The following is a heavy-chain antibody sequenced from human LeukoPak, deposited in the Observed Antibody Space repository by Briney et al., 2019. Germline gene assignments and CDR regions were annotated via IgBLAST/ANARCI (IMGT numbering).Heavy chain of an antibody. Sequence: SETLSLTCTVSGGSISSSSYYWGWIRQPPGKGLEWIGSIFYSGSTYYNPSLKSRVTISVDTSKNQFSLRLSSVTAADTAVYYCARVWGLYHYDSSGYPGLALYAFDIWGQGIMVTVSS. V-gene: IGHV4-39*07. D-gene: IGHD3-22*01. CDR3: ARVWGLYHYDSSGYPGLALYAFDI. J-gene: IGHJ3*02. CDR1: GGSISSSSYY. CDR2: IFYSGST.